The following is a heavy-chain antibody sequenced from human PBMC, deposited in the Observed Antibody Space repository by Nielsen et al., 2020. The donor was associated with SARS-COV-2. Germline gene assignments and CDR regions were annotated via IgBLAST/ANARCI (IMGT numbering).Heavy chain of an antibody. J-gene: IGHJ4*02. CDR1: GFTFSDYY. D-gene: IGHD6-19*01. V-gene: IGHV3-9*01. Sequence: GGSLRLSCAASGFTFSDYYMSWIRQAPGKGLEWVSGISWNSGSIGYADSVKGQFTISRDNAKNSLYLQMNSLRAEDTALYYCAKDMHSSGWYYFDYWGQGTLVTVSS. CDR3: AKDMHSSGWYYFDY. CDR2: ISWNSGSI.